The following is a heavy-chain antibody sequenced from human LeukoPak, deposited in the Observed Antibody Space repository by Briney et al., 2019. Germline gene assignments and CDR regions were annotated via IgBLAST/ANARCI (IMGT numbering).Heavy chain of an antibody. Sequence: PGGSLRLSCAASGFTFSSYAMSWVRQAPGKGLEWVSAISGSGASTYYADSVKGRFTISRDNSKNPLYLQMNCLRAEDTAVYYCAKSPTMVRGVINTKYIDYWGQGTLVTVSS. V-gene: IGHV3-23*01. CDR3: AKSPTMVRGVINTKYIDY. CDR1: GFTFSSYA. D-gene: IGHD3-10*01. J-gene: IGHJ4*02. CDR2: ISGSGAST.